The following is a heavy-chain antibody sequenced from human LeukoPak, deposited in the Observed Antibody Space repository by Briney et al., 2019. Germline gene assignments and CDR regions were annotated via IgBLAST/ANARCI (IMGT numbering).Heavy chain of an antibody. Sequence: WATLSLTCAVSGYSISSGYYWGWIRQPPGKGLEWIGSIYHSGSTYYNPCLKRRLTISVDTYKNQFCITLTSVSATVTAVYYCARQEIAAAGTYFQHWGQGTLVTVSS. CDR2: IYHSGST. V-gene: IGHV4-38-2*01. D-gene: IGHD6-13*01. J-gene: IGHJ1*01. CDR1: GYSISSGYY. CDR3: ARQEIAAAGTYFQH.